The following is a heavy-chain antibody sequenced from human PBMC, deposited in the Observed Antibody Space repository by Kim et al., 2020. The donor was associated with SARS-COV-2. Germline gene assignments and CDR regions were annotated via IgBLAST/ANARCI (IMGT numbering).Heavy chain of an antibody. J-gene: IGHJ6*02. CDR2: GSTI. V-gene: IGHV3-11*04. Sequence: GSTIYYADSVKGRFTISRDNAKNSLYLQMNSLRAEDTAVYYCARDDHVRVWGQGTTVTVSS. D-gene: IGHD2-8*01. CDR3: ARDDHVRV.